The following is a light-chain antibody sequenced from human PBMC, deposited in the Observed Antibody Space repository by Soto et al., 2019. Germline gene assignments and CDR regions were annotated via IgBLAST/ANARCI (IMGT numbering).Light chain of an antibody. J-gene: IGLJ2*01. Sequence: QSVLTQPPSASGSHGQSVTISCTGTSSDVGGYNFVSWYQQHPGKAPKLMIYEVSERPSGVPDRFSGSKSGNTASLTVSGLQAEDEADYYCSSYAGSNIVVFGGGTKVTVL. CDR2: EVS. V-gene: IGLV2-8*01. CDR3: SSYAGSNIVV. CDR1: SSDVGGYNF.